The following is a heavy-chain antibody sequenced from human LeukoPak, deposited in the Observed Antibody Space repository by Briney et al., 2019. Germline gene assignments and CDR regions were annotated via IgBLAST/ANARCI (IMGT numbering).Heavy chain of an antibody. CDR1: GFTVSVNY. CDR2: LYSGGST. CDR3: AKDWSKVAGPIDY. V-gene: IGHV3-53*01. J-gene: IGHJ4*02. D-gene: IGHD6-19*01. Sequence: PGGSLRLSCAASGFTVSVNYMSWVRQAPGKGLEWVSVLYSGGSTYYADSVKGRFTISRDNSKNTLYLQMNSLRAEDTAVYYCAKDWSKVAGPIDYWGQGTLVTVSS.